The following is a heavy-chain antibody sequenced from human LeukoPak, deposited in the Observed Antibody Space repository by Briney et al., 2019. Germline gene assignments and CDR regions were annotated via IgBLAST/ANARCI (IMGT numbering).Heavy chain of an antibody. V-gene: IGHV3-23*01. CDR2: ISPSGDIT. CDR1: GFTFSTFA. J-gene: IGHJ6*03. CDR3: AKGMGYASGSSYSYYYYMDV. Sequence: GGSLRLSCAASGFTFSTFAMIWVRQAPGKGLEWVSGISPSGDITYYADSVKGRFTISRDNSKNMLSLQMNSLRAEDTAVYYCAKGMGYASGSSYSYYYYMDVWDKGTTVTISS. D-gene: IGHD3-10*01.